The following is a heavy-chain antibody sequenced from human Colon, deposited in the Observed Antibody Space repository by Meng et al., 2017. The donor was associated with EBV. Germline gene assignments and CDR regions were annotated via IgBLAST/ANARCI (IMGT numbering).Heavy chain of an antibody. CDR2: MYHSGTT. CDR3: ATQESRDGHNPY. CDR1: GGSISSSYW. V-gene: IGHV4-4*02. J-gene: IGHJ4*02. Sequence: QLQESGPGRVKPSGTLALPCVVSGGSISSSYWWTWVRQSPGKGLEWIGEMYHSGTTNYNPSLKSRVTISMGKSNNQLSLKLNSVTAADTAVYYCATQESRDGHNPYWGQGTLVTVSS. D-gene: IGHD5-24*01.